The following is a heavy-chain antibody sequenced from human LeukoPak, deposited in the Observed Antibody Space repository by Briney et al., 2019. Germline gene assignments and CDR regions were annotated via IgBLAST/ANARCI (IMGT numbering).Heavy chain of an antibody. CDR3: ANWYYYENGAYWC. D-gene: IGHD3-22*01. CDR2: ITDSGNT. CDR1: GFTFSNYG. V-gene: IGHV3-23*01. J-gene: IGHJ4*02. Sequence: GGSLRLSCAASGFTFSNYGMSWVRQAQGKGLEWVSAITDSGNTFYADSVKGRFTISRDNSRNTLYLQMNSLRAEDTAVYYCANWYYYENGAYWCWGKGTLVTVSS.